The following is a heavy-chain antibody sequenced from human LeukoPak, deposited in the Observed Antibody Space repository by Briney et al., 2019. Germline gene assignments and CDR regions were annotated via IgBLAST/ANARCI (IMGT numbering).Heavy chain of an antibody. CDR3: AKEAYSSSSLGLNFDY. D-gene: IGHD6-6*01. CDR2: IWYDGSNK. J-gene: IGHJ4*02. CDR1: GFTFSSYG. Sequence: GRSLRLSCAASGFTFSSYGMHGVRQAPGKGLEGVAVIWYDGSNKYYADSVKGRFTISRDNSKNTLYLQMNSLRAEDTAVYYCAKEAYSSSSLGLNFDYWGQGTLVTVSS. V-gene: IGHV3-33*06.